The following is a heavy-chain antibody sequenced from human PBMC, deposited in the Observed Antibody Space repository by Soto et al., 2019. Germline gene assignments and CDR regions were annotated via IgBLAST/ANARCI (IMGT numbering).Heavy chain of an antibody. J-gene: IGHJ4*02. V-gene: IGHV4-30-4*01. CDR3: ASQSGSYLPTTFDF. CDR2: IYYSGST. CDR1: GGSISSGDYY. D-gene: IGHD1-26*01. Sequence: PSETLSLTCTVSGGSISSGDYYWSWIRQPPGKGLEWIGYIYYSGSTYYNPSLRSRVTISVDTSKNQFSLKLSSVTAADTAVYYCASQSGSYLPTTFDFWGQGTLVTVSS.